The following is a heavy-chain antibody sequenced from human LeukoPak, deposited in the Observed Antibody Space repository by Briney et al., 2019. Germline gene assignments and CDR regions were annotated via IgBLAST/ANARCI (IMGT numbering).Heavy chain of an antibody. D-gene: IGHD6-6*01. CDR3: ARDDVGRYSSSTFDY. J-gene: IGHJ4*02. Sequence: GGSLRLSCAASGNYWMHWVRQAPGKGLVWVSHINSDGSWTSYADSVKGRFTISKDNAKNTLYLQMNSLRAEDTAVYYCARDDVGRYSSSTFDYWGQGTLVTVSS. CDR1: GNYW. V-gene: IGHV3-74*01. CDR2: INSDGSWT.